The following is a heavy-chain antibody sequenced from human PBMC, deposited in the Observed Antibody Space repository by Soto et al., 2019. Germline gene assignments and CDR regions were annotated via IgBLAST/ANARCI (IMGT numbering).Heavy chain of an antibody. J-gene: IGHJ6*02. CDR2: IIPIFGTA. CDR3: ARGRGDTNYYYGMDV. D-gene: IGHD3-10*01. V-gene: IGHV1-69*13. CDR1: GGTFSSYA. Sequence: SVKSCKASGGTFSSYAISWVRQVPGQGLEWMGGIIPIFGTANYAQKFQGRVTITADESTSTAYMELSSLRSEDTAVYYCARGRGDTNYYYGMDVWGQGTTVTVSS.